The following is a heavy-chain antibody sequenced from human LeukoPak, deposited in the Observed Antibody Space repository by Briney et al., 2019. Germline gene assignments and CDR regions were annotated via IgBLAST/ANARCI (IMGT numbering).Heavy chain of an antibody. CDR3: AKVLVAATYYLDS. CDR1: GYSFTGHY. J-gene: IGHJ4*02. V-gene: IGHV1-2*02. Sequence: RASVKVSCKASGYSFTGHYIRWVRQAPGQGLEWMGWLNPNSGGTKFAQKFQARVTLTRDTSISTAYMELSSLTSDDTAVYYCAKVLVAATYYLDSWGQGTLVTVSS. D-gene: IGHD2-15*01. CDR2: LNPNSGGT.